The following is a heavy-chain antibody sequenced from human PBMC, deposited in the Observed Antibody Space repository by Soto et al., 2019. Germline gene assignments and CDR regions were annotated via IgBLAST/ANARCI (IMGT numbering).Heavy chain of an antibody. Sequence: QVQLVQSGAEVKKPGSSVKVSCKASGGTFSSYAISWVRQAPGQGLEWMGGIIPIFGTANYAQKFQGRVTIPADESTSTAYMELSSLRSEDTAVYYCARDARGCGGSCYGDDYWGKGTLVTVSS. CDR2: IIPIFGTA. V-gene: IGHV1-69*01. CDR1: GGTFSSYA. CDR3: ARDARGCGGSCYGDDY. J-gene: IGHJ4*02. D-gene: IGHD2-15*01.